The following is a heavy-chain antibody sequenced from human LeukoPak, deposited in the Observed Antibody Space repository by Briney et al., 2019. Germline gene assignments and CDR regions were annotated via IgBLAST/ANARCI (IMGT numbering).Heavy chain of an antibody. CDR2: FDPEDGET. J-gene: IGHJ4*02. CDR1: GYTLTELS. V-gene: IGHV1-24*01. D-gene: IGHD1-26*01. CDR3: ATGTLVGATTAYYFDY. Sequence: ASVKVSCKVSGYTLTELSMHWVGQAPGKGLEWMGGFDPEDGETIYAQKFQGRVTMTEDTSTDTAYMELSSLRSEDTAVYYCATGTLVGATTAYYFDYWGQGTLVTVSS.